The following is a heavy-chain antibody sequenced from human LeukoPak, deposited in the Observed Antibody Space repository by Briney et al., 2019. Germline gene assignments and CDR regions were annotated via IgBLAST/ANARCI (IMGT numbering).Heavy chain of an antibody. V-gene: IGHV3-23*01. CDR3: ARDVGATTGVDY. CDR2: ISGSGGST. Sequence: PGGSLRLSCAASGFAFSSYAMSWVRQAPGKGLEWVSAISGSGGSTYYADSVKGRFTISRDNSKNTLYLQMNSLRAEDTAVYYCARDVGATTGVDYWGQGTLVTVSS. J-gene: IGHJ4*02. CDR1: GFAFSSYA. D-gene: IGHD1-26*01.